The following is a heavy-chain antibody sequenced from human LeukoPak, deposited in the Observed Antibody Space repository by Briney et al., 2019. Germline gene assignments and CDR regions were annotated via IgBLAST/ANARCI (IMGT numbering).Heavy chain of an antibody. CDR3: AKDGGLWVSAHWGDS. D-gene: IGHD7-27*01. Sequence: GGSLRLSCVASGFILSSYTMSWVRQPPGKGLEWVSTITTSDGNTYYADSVKGRFTASRDNSKTTLFLQMNSLRAEDTAVYYCAKDGGLWVSAHWGDSWGRGTLVTVSS. V-gene: IGHV3-23*01. CDR1: GFILSSYT. CDR2: ITTSDGNT. J-gene: IGHJ4*02.